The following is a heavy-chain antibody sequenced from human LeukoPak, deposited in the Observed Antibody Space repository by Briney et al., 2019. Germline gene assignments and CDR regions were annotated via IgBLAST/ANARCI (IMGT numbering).Heavy chain of an antibody. J-gene: IGHJ5*02. CDR3: ARSWHCSSTSCYSDWFDP. CDR2: IIPILGTA. CDR1: GGTFSSYA. Sequence: ASVKVSCKASGGTFSSYAISWVRQAPGQGLEWMGGIIPILGTANYAQKFQGRVTITADESTSTAYMELSSLRSEDTAVYYCARSWHCSSTSCYSDWFDPWGQGTLVTVSS. V-gene: IGHV1-69*13. D-gene: IGHD2-2*01.